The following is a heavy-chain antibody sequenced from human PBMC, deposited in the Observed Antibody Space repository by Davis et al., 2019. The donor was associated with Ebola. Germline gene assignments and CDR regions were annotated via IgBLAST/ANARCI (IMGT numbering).Heavy chain of an antibody. J-gene: IGHJ4*02. CDR1: GYTFTSYG. Sequence: ASVKASCKASGYTFTSYGISWVRQAPGQGLEWMGWISAYNGNTNYAQKLQGRVTMTTDTSTSTAYMELRSLRSDDTAVYYCARAKLHLGELSLYLLEDYWGQGTLVTVSS. CDR2: ISAYNGNT. CDR3: ARAKLHLGELSLYLLEDY. V-gene: IGHV1-18*01. D-gene: IGHD3-16*02.